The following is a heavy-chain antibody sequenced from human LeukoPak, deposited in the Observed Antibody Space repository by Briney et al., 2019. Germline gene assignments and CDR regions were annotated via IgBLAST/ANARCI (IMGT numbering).Heavy chain of an antibody. D-gene: IGHD3-22*01. Sequence: SETLSLTCAVSGGSISSGGYSWSWIRQPPGKGLEWIGYIYHSGSTYYNPSLKSRVTISVDRSKNQFSLKLSSVTAADTAVYYCARESHDSYYFDYWGQGTLVTVSS. J-gene: IGHJ4*02. CDR1: GGSISSGGYS. V-gene: IGHV4-30-2*01. CDR3: ARESHDSYYFDY. CDR2: IYHSGST.